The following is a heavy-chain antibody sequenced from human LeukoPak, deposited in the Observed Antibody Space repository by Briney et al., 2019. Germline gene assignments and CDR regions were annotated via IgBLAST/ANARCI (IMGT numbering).Heavy chain of an antibody. CDR3: ARDFWDDFEYFDL. J-gene: IGHJ2*01. CDR2: INGSGSST. D-gene: IGHD3-3*01. CDR1: GFTFSSHA. Sequence: GGSLRLSCAASGFTFSSHAMSWVRQAPGKGLEWVSAINGSGSSTYYADSVKGRVSISRDNSKNTLYLQKNSLRVEDTALYYCARDFWDDFEYFDLWGRGTLVTVSS. V-gene: IGHV3-23*01.